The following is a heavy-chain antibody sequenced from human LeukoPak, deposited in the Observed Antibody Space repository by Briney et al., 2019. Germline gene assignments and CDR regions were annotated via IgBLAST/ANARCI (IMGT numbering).Heavy chain of an antibody. D-gene: IGHD3-10*01. V-gene: IGHV4-34*01. CDR1: GGSFSGYY. CDR2: INHSGST. Sequence: PSETLSLPCAVYGGSFSGYYWSWIRKPPGKGREWMGEINHSGSTNYNPSLKSRVTISVDTSKNQFSLKLSSVTAADTAVYYCARLPATMVRGVADYWGQGTLVTVSS. J-gene: IGHJ4*02. CDR3: ARLPATMVRGVADY.